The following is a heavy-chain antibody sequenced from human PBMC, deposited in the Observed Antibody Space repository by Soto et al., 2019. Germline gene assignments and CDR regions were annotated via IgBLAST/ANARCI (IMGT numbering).Heavy chain of an antibody. CDR2: ISSSGDAT. J-gene: IGHJ6*02. Sequence: PGGSLRLSCSASGFTFSTYAMTWVRRAPGKGLEWVSIISSSGDATYYVDSVEGRFTISRDNSRNTLNLQMNSLTAEDTAVYYCLKNCVFWSWGMDGWGQGTTVTVSS. CDR1: GFTFSTYA. D-gene: IGHD3-3*01. CDR3: LKNCVFWSWGMDG. V-gene: IGHV3-23*01.